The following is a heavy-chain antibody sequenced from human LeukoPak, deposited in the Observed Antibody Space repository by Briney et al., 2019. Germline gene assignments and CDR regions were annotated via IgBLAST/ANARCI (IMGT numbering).Heavy chain of an antibody. Sequence: SETLSLTCAVYGGSFRNYYWSWIRQPPEKGLEWIGEINHSGSTKYNPSLKSRVTISVDRSKNQFSLKLSSVTAADTAVYYCARGPDFYDSSGYYPIWGQGTLVTVSS. CDR1: GGSFRNYY. V-gene: IGHV4-34*01. J-gene: IGHJ4*02. CDR2: INHSGST. CDR3: ARGPDFYDSSGYYPI. D-gene: IGHD3-22*01.